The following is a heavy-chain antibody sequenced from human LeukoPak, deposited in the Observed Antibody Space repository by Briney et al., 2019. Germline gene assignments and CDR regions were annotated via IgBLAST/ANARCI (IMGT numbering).Heavy chain of an antibody. CDR1: GGSFSGYY. CDR3: ARVLRGSFDP. Sequence: SETLSLTCAVYGGSFSGYYWSWIRQPPGKGLEWIGEINHSGSTNYNPSLKSRVTISVDTSKNQFSLKLSSVTAADTAVYYCARVLRGSFDPWGQGTLVTVSS. J-gene: IGHJ5*02. CDR2: INHSGST. V-gene: IGHV4-34*01. D-gene: IGHD3-9*01.